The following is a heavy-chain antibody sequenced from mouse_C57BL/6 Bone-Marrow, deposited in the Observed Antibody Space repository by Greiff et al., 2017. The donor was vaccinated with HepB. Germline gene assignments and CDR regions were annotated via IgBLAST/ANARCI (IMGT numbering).Heavy chain of an antibody. CDR3: ARDASPLYYGSSYWYFDV. Sequence: EVKLMESGGGLVQSGRSLRLSCATSGFTFSDFYMEWVRQAPGKGLEWIAASRNKANDYTTEYSASVKGRFIVSRDTSQSILYLQMNALRAEDTAIYYCARDASPLYYGSSYWYFDVWGTGTTVTVSS. J-gene: IGHJ1*03. CDR1: GFTFSDFY. D-gene: IGHD1-1*01. CDR2: SRNKANDYTT. V-gene: IGHV7-1*01.